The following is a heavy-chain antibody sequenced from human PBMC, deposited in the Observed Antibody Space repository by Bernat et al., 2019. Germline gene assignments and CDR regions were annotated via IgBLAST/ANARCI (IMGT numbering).Heavy chain of an antibody. Sequence: ESAKGRFTISRDNSNNTLSLQMNNLRPDDSAVYYCAKGTDWAGPGALDIWGQGTVVTVS. V-gene: IGHV3-30*02. CDR3: AKGTDWAGPGALDI. D-gene: IGHD6-19*01. J-gene: IGHJ3*02.